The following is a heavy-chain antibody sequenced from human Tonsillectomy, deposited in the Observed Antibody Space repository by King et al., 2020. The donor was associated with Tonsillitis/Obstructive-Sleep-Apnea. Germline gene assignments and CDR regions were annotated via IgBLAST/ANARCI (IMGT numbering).Heavy chain of an antibody. Sequence: QLVQSGAEVKKPGESLKISCKGSGYSFTSYWIGWVRQMPGKGLEWMGIIYPGDSDTRYSPSFQGKVTISADKSISTAYLQWSSLKASDTAMYYCARLPLNYDILTGYYYFDYWGQGTLVTVSS. CDR1: GYSFTSYW. CDR3: ARLPLNYDILTGYYYFDY. D-gene: IGHD3-9*01. V-gene: IGHV5-51*03. J-gene: IGHJ4*02. CDR2: IYPGDSDT.